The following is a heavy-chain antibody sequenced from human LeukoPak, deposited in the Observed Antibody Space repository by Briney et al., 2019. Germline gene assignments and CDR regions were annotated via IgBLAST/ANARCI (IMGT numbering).Heavy chain of an antibody. V-gene: IGHV4-39*07. D-gene: IGHD2-15*01. Sequence: WVRQAPGKGLEWIGSIYYSGSTYYNPSLKSRVTISVDTSKNQFSLKLSSVTAADTAVYYCATGKVEDKFDYWGQGTLVTVSS. CDR3: ATGKVEDKFDY. J-gene: IGHJ4*02. CDR2: IYYSGST.